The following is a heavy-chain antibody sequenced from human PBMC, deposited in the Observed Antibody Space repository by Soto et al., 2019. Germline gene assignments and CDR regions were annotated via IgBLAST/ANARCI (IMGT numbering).Heavy chain of an antibody. CDR1: GFTFSDYG. V-gene: IGHV3-33*08. Sequence: QVHLVESGGGVVQPGASLRLSCAGSGFTFSDYGMHWVRQAPGKGLEWVAVLWYDGSGEYYTDSVRGRFTISRVNSKNTLYLQMNNLRDEDTGVYYCARDSVRFLEHFSKDYFDYWGQGTRVTVSS. J-gene: IGHJ4*02. CDR2: LWYDGSGE. CDR3: ARDSVRFLEHFSKDYFDY. D-gene: IGHD3-3*01.